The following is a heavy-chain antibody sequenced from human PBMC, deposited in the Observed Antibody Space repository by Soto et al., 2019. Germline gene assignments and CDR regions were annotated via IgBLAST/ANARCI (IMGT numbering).Heavy chain of an antibody. V-gene: IGHV1-3*01. CDR1: GYTFTSYA. CDR3: ARVPAAGGSFDY. CDR2: INADNGNT. D-gene: IGHD3-16*01. Sequence: ASVKVSCKASGYTFTSYAMHWVRQAPGQRLEWMGWINADNGNTKYSQKFQGRVTMTRDTSVSTAYMELSRLRSDDTAVYYCARVPAAGGSFDYRGQGTLVTVPS. J-gene: IGHJ4*02.